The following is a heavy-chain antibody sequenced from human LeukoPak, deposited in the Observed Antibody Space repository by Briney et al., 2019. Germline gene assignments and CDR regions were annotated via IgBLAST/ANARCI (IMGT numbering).Heavy chain of an antibody. V-gene: IGHV3-53*01. Sequence: GGSLRLSCAASGFTVSSNYMSWVRQAPGKGLEWVSVIYTGGSVYYADSVKGRFTISRDNSKNTLYLQMNSLRAEDTAVYYCARECQDVDIVATIDYWGQGTLVTVSS. CDR3: ARECQDVDIVATIDY. J-gene: IGHJ4*02. CDR2: IYTGGSV. CDR1: GFTVSSNY. D-gene: IGHD5-12*01.